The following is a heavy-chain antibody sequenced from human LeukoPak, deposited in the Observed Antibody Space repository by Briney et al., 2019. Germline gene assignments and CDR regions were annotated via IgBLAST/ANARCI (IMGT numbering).Heavy chain of an antibody. V-gene: IGHV3-74*01. CDR1: GFTFSTYW. J-gene: IGHJ4*02. CDR3: AKDRPRGYSYGAMDY. Sequence: GGSLRLSCAASGFTFSTYWMHWVRQAPGKGLVWVSLINGDGSNTNYADSVKGRFTISRDNSKNTLYLQMNSLRAEDTAVYYCAKDRPRGYSYGAMDYWGQGTLVTVSS. D-gene: IGHD5-18*01. CDR2: INGDGSNT.